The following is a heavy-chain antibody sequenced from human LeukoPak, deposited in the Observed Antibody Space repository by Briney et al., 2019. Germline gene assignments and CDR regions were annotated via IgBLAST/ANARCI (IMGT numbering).Heavy chain of an antibody. Sequence: ASVKVSRKASGYTFTSYDINWVRQATGQGLEWMGWMNPNSGNTGYAQKFQGRVTMTRNTSISTAYMELSSLRSEDTAVYYCARGRGYYYYYYYMDVWGKGTTVTVSS. CDR3: ARGRGYYYYYYYMDV. CDR1: GYTFTSYD. D-gene: IGHD6-25*01. V-gene: IGHV1-8*02. CDR2: MNPNSGNT. J-gene: IGHJ6*03.